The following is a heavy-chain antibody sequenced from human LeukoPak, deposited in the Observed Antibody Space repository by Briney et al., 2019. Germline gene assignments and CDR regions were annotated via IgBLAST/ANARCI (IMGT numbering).Heavy chain of an antibody. CDR2: IYPGDSDT. D-gene: IGHD5-12*01. Sequence: GEPLKISCKGSGYSFTSYWIGWVRQMPGKGLEWMGIIYPGDSDTRYSPSFQGPTTISADNSISTAYLQWSSLKAADTAMYYCARQRGSGYASSTFLDYWGQGTLVTVSS. CDR1: GYSFTSYW. J-gene: IGHJ4*02. V-gene: IGHV5-51*01. CDR3: ARQRGSGYASSTFLDY.